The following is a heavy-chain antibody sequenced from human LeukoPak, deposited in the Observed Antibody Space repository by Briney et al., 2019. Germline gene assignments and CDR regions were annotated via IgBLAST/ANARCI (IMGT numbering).Heavy chain of an antibody. J-gene: IGHJ4*02. Sequence: GGSLRLSCEASGFTFTTYSMTWVRQAPGKGLEWVSIISSGSSAIFSADALKGRFTISRDDAKNLLYLDMNSLRAEDTAVYYCARDSRRWFGEHINWGQGTLVTVSS. V-gene: IGHV3-21*01. D-gene: IGHD3-10*01. CDR1: GFTFTTYS. CDR3: ARDSRRWFGEHIN. CDR2: ISSGSSAI.